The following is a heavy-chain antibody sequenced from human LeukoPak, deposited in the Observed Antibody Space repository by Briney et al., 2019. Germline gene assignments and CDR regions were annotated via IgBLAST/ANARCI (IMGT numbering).Heavy chain of an antibody. D-gene: IGHD3-16*02. CDR1: GYTFTGYY. CDR2: INPNSGGT. CDR3: ARGAFGGVIVFGY. V-gene: IGHV1-2*02. Sequence: ASVKVSCTASGYTFTGYYMHWVRQAPGQGLEWMGWINPNSGGTNYAQKFPGRVTMTRDTAITTAYLELSRLRSDDTAVYYCARGAFGGVIVFGYWGQGTLVTVSS. J-gene: IGHJ4*02.